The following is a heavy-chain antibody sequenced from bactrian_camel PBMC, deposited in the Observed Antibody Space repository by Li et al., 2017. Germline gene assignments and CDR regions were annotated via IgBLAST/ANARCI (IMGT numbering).Heavy chain of an antibody. CDR2: IRGYDGRA. CDR3: AAARLVYSRNLLLANEYKH. CDR1: GIQVHVTGYC. J-gene: IGHJ4*01. Sequence: HVQLVESGGGSVQAGGSLRLSCATSGIQVHVTGYCMIWYRQAPGNQPEGVARIRGYDGRASYADSVKGRFTISKDNAKDTLYLQMDSLKPEDTAMYFCAAARLVYSRNLLLANEYKHWGQGTQVTVS. V-gene: IGHV3S6*01. D-gene: IGHD3*01.